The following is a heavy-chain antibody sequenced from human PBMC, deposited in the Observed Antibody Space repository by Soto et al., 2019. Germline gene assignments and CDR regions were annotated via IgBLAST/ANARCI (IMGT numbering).Heavy chain of an antibody. V-gene: IGHV3-11*01. Sequence: QVQLVESGVDLVKPGGSLRLSCAASGYTFSDYYMSWIRQAPGKGLEWISYIDTSGTKIYYADSVKGRFTITRDNAKNSLYLEMNSLRDEDTAVYYCASHYDMWSGYLSPVDYWGQGTLVTVSS. J-gene: IGHJ4*02. CDR3: ASHYDMWSGYLSPVDY. CDR2: IDTSGTKI. D-gene: IGHD3-3*01. CDR1: GYTFSDYY.